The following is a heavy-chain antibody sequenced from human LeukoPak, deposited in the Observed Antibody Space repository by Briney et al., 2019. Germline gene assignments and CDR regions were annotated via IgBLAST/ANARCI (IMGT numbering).Heavy chain of an antibody. J-gene: IGHJ4*02. CDR1: GFTFSTNA. CDR2: ITGSDIRT. Sequence: GGSLRLSCAASGFTFSTNAMSWVRQAPGKGLEWVSGITGSDIRTYNADSVKGRFTISRDNSKNTLYLQMNSLRAEDTAVYYCAKQPSALAGTYDYWGQGTLVTVSS. V-gene: IGHV3-23*01. CDR3: AKQPSALAGTYDY. D-gene: IGHD6-19*01.